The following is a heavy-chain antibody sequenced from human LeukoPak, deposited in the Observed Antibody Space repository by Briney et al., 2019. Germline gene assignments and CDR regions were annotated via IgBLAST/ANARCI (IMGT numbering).Heavy chain of an antibody. CDR3: AKEGYYDSSGYYYYYYYYYMDV. J-gene: IGHJ6*03. CDR1: GFTFSSYA. CDR2: ISGSGGST. Sequence: GGSLRLSCAASGFTFSSYAMSWVRQAPGKGLEGVSAISGSGGSTYYADSVKGRFTISRDNSKNTLYLQMDSLRAEDTAVYYCAKEGYYDSSGYYYYYYYYYMDVWGKGTTVTVSS. V-gene: IGHV3-23*01. D-gene: IGHD3-22*01.